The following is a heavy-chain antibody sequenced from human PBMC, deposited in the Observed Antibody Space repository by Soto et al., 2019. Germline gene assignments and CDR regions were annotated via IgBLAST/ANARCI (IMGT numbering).Heavy chain of an antibody. V-gene: IGHV4-59*01. CDR2: IYYSGST. CDR1: GGSISSYY. CDR3: ARNYDFWSGYLTNYYYYYIDV. J-gene: IGHJ6*03. Sequence: QVQLQESGPGLVKPSEPLSLTCTVSGGSISSYYWSWIRQPPGKGLEWIGYIYYSGSTNYNPSLKSRVTISVDTSKNQFSLKLSSVTAADTAVYYCARNYDFWSGYLTNYYYYYIDVWGKGTTVTVSS. D-gene: IGHD3-3*01.